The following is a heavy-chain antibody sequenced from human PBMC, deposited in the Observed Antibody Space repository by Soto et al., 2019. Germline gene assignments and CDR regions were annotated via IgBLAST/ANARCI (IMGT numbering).Heavy chain of an antibody. CDR2: ISGSGASI. D-gene: IGHD2-15*01. V-gene: IGHV3-23*01. CDR3: AKDGLGSCTGGTCYGFDY. Sequence: VQLLESGGNLVQPGGSLRLSCAASGFTFSSYVMSWVRQAPGKGLEWVSTISGSGASIYDADSVKGRFTISRDNSKNTVYLQMNSLRAEDTAVYYCAKDGLGSCTGGTCYGFDYWGQGTLVTVSS. J-gene: IGHJ4*02. CDR1: GFTFSSYV.